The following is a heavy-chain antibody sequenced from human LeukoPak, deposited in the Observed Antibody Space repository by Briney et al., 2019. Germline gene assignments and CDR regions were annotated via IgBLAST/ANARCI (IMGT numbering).Heavy chain of an antibody. Sequence: PSETLSLTCAVYGGSFSGYYWSWIRQPPGKGLEWIGEINHSGSTNYNPSLKSRVTISVDTSKNQFSLKMRSVTAADTAVYYCARGRGYNPFDYWGQGTLVTVSS. CDR2: INHSGST. J-gene: IGHJ4*02. CDR3: ARGRGYNPFDY. CDR1: GGSFSGYY. D-gene: IGHD5-24*01. V-gene: IGHV4-34*01.